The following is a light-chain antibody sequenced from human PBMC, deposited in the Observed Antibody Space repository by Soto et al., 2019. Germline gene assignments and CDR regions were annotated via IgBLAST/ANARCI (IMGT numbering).Light chain of an antibody. J-gene: IGKJ1*01. CDR2: GAS. V-gene: IGKV3-15*01. CDR1: QSVSSN. CDR3: QQYNNWPQT. Sequence: EIVITQAPATLSVSAGERATLSCRASQSVSSNLAWYQQKPGQAPRLLIYGASTRATGIPARFSGSGSGTEFTLTISSLQSEDFAVEYCQQYNNWPQTFGQGTKVEIK.